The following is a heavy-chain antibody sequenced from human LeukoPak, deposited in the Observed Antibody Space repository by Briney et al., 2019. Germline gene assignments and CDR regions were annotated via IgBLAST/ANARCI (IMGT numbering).Heavy chain of an antibody. Sequence: ASVKVSCKASGYTFTSYDINWVRQATGQGLEWMGWMNPNSGNTGYAQKFQGRVTMTRNTSISTAYMELSSLRSEDTAVYYCARDIRYYYDSSGYSPYYFDYWGQGTLVTVSS. J-gene: IGHJ4*02. CDR3: ARDIRYYYDSSGYSPYYFDY. D-gene: IGHD3-22*01. CDR1: GYTFTSYD. V-gene: IGHV1-8*01. CDR2: MNPNSGNT.